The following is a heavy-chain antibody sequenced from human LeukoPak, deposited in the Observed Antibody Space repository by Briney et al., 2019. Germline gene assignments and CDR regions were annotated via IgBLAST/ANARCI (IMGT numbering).Heavy chain of an antibody. Sequence: GGSLRLSCAASGVTVSSTYMTWVRQAPGKGLEWVSVIYNGGSTSYTDSVKGRFAISRDNSKNTLYLQMSSLRAEDTAVYYCARASQWLAFDYWGQGTLVTVSS. CDR3: ARASQWLAFDY. CDR1: GVTVSSTY. D-gene: IGHD6-19*01. CDR2: IYNGGST. J-gene: IGHJ4*02. V-gene: IGHV3-53*01.